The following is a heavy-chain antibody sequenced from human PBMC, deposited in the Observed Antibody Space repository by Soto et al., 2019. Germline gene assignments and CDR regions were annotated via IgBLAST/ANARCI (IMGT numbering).Heavy chain of an antibody. CDR2: IIPIFGTA. CDR3: ARPQSIAVAGKPYNYYYYYYGMDV. V-gene: IGHV1-69*13. D-gene: IGHD6-19*01. Sequence: ASVKVSCKASGGTFSSYAISWVRQAPGQGLEWMGGIIPIFGTANYAQKFQGRVTITADESTSTAYMELSSLRSEDTAVYYCARPQSIAVAGKPYNYYYYYYGMDVWGQGTTVTVSS. J-gene: IGHJ6*02. CDR1: GGTFSSYA.